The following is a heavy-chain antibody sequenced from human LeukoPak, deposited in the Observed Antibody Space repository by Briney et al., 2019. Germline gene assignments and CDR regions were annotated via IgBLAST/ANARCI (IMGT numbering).Heavy chain of an antibody. J-gene: IGHJ4*02. CDR2: IYTSGST. V-gene: IGHV4-4*07. Sequence: SETLSLTCTVSGGSISSYYWSWIRQPAGKGLEWIGRIYTSGSTNYNPSLKSRVTISVDTSKNQFSLKLSSVTAADTAVYYCARHGKLYDFWSGYFPFFDYWGQGTLVTVSS. D-gene: IGHD3-3*01. CDR3: ARHGKLYDFWSGYFPFFDY. CDR1: GGSISSYY.